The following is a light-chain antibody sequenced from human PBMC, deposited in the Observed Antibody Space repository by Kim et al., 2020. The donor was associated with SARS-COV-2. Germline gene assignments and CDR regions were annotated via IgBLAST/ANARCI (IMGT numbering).Light chain of an antibody. Sequence: SPGDVATLSCRARQSVSSNLAWYQQKPGQGPRLLIYGASSRATGIPARCRGSGSGTEFTLTISSLQSVDFAVFYCQQYSNWPLPFGGGTKVDIK. CDR3: QQYSNWPLP. V-gene: IGKV3D-15*01. CDR2: GAS. CDR1: QSVSSN. J-gene: IGKJ4*01.